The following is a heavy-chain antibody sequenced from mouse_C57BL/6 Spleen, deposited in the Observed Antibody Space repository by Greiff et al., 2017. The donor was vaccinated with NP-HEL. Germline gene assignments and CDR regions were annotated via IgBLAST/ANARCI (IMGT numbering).Heavy chain of an antibody. Sequence: EVQLVESGGDLVKPGGSLKLSCAASGFTFSSYGMSWVRQTPDKRLEWVATISSGGSYTYYPDSVKGRFTISRDNAKNTLYLQMSSLKSEDTAMYYCARPLYDQYFDVWGTGTTVTVSS. CDR1: GFTFSSYG. CDR3: ARPLYDQYFDV. D-gene: IGHD2-3*01. CDR2: ISSGGSYT. J-gene: IGHJ1*03. V-gene: IGHV5-6*01.